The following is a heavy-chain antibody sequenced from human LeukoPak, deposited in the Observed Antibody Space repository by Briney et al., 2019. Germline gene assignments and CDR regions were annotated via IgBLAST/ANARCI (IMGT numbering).Heavy chain of an antibody. CDR3: AREKYGGNLDTFDI. CDR1: GGSISSYY. D-gene: IGHD4-23*01. Sequence: SETMSLTCTVSGGSISSYYWSWIRQPLGKGLEWIGYIYYGGSTTYNPSLKSRVTISVDTSKNQFSLRLSSVTAADTAVYYCAREKYGGNLDTFDIWGQGTMVTVSS. CDR2: IYYGGST. V-gene: IGHV4-59*01. J-gene: IGHJ3*02.